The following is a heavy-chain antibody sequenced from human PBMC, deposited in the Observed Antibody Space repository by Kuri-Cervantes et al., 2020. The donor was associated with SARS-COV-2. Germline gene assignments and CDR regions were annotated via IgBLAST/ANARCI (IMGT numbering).Heavy chain of an antibody. Sequence: GGSLRLSCAAPGFTFNDYCMGWIRQAPGKGLEWVSYISSSGNNMYYADSVKGRFTISRDDATNSLHLQMNSLRAEDTAVYYCARDLSGWPVDYWGQGTLVTVSS. CDR1: GFTFNDYC. D-gene: IGHD6-19*01. V-gene: IGHV3-11*04. CDR2: ISSSGNNM. CDR3: ARDLSGWPVDY. J-gene: IGHJ4*02.